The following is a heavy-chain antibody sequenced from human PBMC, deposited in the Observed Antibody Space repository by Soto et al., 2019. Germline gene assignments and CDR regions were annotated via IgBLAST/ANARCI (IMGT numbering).Heavy chain of an antibody. Sequence: SETLSLTCTVSGGSISSYYWSWIRQPPGKGLEWIGYIYYSGSTNYNPSLKSRVTISVDKSKNQFSLKLSSMTAADTAVYYCARSPDSSGYYPRRYYYGMDVWGQGTTVTVSS. V-gene: IGHV4-59*12. D-gene: IGHD3-22*01. CDR3: ARSPDSSGYYPRRYYYGMDV. CDR2: IYYSGST. CDR1: GGSISSYY. J-gene: IGHJ6*02.